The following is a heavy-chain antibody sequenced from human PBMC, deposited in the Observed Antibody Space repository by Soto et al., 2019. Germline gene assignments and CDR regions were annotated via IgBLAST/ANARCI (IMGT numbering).Heavy chain of an antibody. Sequence: GGSLRLSCAASGFTFSSYSMNWVRQAPGKGLEWVSYISSSSSTIYYADSVKGRFTISRDNAKNSLYLQMNSLRAEDTAVYYCARNRVYAPTQHLKYYYYYYMDVWGKGTTVTVSS. J-gene: IGHJ6*03. CDR1: GFTFSSYS. CDR2: ISSSSSTI. D-gene: IGHD2-8*01. CDR3: ARNRVYAPTQHLKYYYYYYMDV. V-gene: IGHV3-48*01.